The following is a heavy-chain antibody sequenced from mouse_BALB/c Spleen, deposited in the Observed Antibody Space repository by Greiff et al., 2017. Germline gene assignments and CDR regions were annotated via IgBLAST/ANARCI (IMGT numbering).Heavy chain of an antibody. CDR2: ISSGGST. D-gene: IGHD2-1*01. CDR1: GFTFSSYA. Sequence: DVQLQESGGGLVKPGGSLKLSCAASGFTFSSYAMSWVRQTPEKRLEWVASISSGGSTYYPDSVKGRFTISRDNARNILYLQMSSLRSEDTAMYYCVKRRSHYGNCGDAMDYWGQGTSVTVSS. CDR3: VKRRSHYGNCGDAMDY. J-gene: IGHJ4*01. V-gene: IGHV5-6-5*01.